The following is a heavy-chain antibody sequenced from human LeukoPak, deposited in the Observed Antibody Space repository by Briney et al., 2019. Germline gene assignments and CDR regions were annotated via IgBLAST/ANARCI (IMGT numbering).Heavy chain of an antibody. J-gene: IGHJ5*02. V-gene: IGHV5-10-1*01. CDR2: NDPSDAYT. CDR1: GYRFTSYW. D-gene: IGHD6-13*01. Sequence: GESLKISCKASGYRFTSYWISWVRQMPGKGLEWMGRNDPSDAYTNYSPSFQGRVTISADNSITTAYLHFSGLRASDSGIYYCALGGISSSWYYWFDPWGQGTLVTVSS. CDR3: ALGGISSSWYYWFDP.